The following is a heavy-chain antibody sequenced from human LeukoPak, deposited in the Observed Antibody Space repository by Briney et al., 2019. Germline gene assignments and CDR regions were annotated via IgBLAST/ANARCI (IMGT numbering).Heavy chain of an antibody. CDR2: IYRDGST. Sequence: GGSVRLSCAASGFTLSSNYMSWVRQAPGKGLEWVAVIYRDGSTYYTDCVMCRLPISKDNCKSTLYLQFKSQRAEDRAVYYFARDPPYGDPALDGWGKGSTATVSS. D-gene: IGHD4-17*01. CDR1: GFTLSSNY. J-gene: IGHJ6*01. CDR3: ARDPPYGDPALDG. V-gene: IGHV3-53*05.